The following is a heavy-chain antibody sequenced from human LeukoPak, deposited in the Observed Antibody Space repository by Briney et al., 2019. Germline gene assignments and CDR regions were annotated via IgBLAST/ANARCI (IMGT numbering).Heavy chain of an antibody. CDR3: AADFKMATSNWYFDL. CDR2: IVVGSGNT. V-gene: IGHV1-58*01. CDR1: GFTFTSSA. J-gene: IGHJ2*01. D-gene: IGHD5-24*01. Sequence: SVKASCKPSGFTFTSSAVQWVRQARGQRLEWIGWIVVGSGNTDYAQKFQERVTITRDMSTGTAYMELSSLRSEDTAVYYCAADFKMATSNWYFDLWGRGTLVSVSS.